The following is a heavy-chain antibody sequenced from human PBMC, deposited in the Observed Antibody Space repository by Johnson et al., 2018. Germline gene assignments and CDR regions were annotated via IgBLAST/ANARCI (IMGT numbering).Heavy chain of an antibody. Sequence: QVQLVESGGGVVQPGRSLRLSCAASGFTFSSYGMHWVRQAPGKGLEWVAVISYDGSNKYYADSVKGRFTISRENAKNSLYLQMNSLRAEDTAVYYCAKRWLGYIQHWGQGTLVTVSS. V-gene: IGHV3-30*18. CDR3: AKRWLGYIQH. CDR1: GFTFSSYG. CDR2: ISYDGSNK. J-gene: IGHJ1*01. D-gene: IGHD2-15*01.